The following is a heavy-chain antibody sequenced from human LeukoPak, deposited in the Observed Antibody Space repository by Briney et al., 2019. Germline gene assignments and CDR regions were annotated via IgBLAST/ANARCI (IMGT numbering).Heavy chain of an antibody. CDR3: ARIYYDFWSGYYTPFDY. D-gene: IGHD3-3*01. Sequence: SETLSPTCAVYGGSFSGYYWSWIRQPPGKGLEWIGEINHSGSTNYNPSLKSRVTISVDTSKNQFSLKLSSVTAADTAVYYCARIYYDFWSGYYTPFDYWGQGTLVTVSS. CDR2: INHSGST. V-gene: IGHV4-34*01. CDR1: GGSFSGYY. J-gene: IGHJ4*02.